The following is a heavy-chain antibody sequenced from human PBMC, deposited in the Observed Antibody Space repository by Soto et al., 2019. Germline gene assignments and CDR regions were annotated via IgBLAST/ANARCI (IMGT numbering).Heavy chain of an antibody. CDR1: GFTFSRHW. CDR3: AREVIAATGTIRWLDT. D-gene: IGHD6-25*01. J-gene: IGHJ5*02. V-gene: IGHV3-74*03. CDR2: INDDGSST. Sequence: SGFTFSRHWMHWVRQTPGKGPVWVSRINDDGSSTKYADSVKGRFTIARDNAKNTVFLQMSSLRAEDTAVYYCAREVIAATGTIRWLDTWGQGTLVTVSS.